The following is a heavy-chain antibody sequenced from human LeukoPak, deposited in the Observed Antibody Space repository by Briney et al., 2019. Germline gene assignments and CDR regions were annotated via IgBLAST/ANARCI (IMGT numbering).Heavy chain of an antibody. Sequence: ASVKVSCKASGYTFTSYGISWVRQAPGQGLEWMGWISAYNGNTNYAQKLQGRVTMTTDTSTSTAYMELRSLRSDDTAVYYCAGVGPSWYYDILTGYYGYAFDIWGQGTMVTVSS. J-gene: IGHJ3*02. CDR2: ISAYNGNT. CDR3: AGVGPSWYYDILTGYYGYAFDI. D-gene: IGHD3-9*01. CDR1: GYTFTSYG. V-gene: IGHV1-18*01.